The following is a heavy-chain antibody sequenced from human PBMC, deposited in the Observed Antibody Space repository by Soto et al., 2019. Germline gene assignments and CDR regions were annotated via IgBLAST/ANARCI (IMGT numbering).Heavy chain of an antibody. CDR3: AHRKTTVIVATYFVY. J-gene: IGHJ4*02. Sequence: QITLRESGPALVKPTQTLTLTCTFSGFSLTTSGEGVGWIRQPPGKAPEWLALIYWDDDKRYSPSLKNRLTNSGDTSRSPVVLTMPNIDPADTATYYCAHRKTTVIVATYFVYWGQGTLVTVS. V-gene: IGHV2-5*02. CDR2: IYWDDDK. D-gene: IGHD1-1*01. CDR1: GFSLTTSGEG.